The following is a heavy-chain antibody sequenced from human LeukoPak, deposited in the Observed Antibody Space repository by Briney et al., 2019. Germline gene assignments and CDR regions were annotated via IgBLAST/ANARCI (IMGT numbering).Heavy chain of an antibody. V-gene: IGHV4-34*01. CDR1: GGSFSGYY. CDR2: INHSGST. J-gene: IGHJ4*02. Sequence: PSETLSLTCAVYGGSFSGYYWSWIRQPPGKGLEWIGEINHSGSTNYNPSLKSRVTISVDTSKNQFSLKLSSVTAADTAVYYCARKDRVLLWFGESRGYFDYWGQGTLVTVSS. CDR3: ARKDRVLLWFGESRGYFDY. D-gene: IGHD3-10*01.